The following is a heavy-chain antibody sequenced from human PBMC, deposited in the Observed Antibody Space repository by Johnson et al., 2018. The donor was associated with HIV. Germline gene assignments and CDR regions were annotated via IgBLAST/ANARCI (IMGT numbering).Heavy chain of an antibody. Sequence: QVQLVESGGGVVQPGRSLRLSCAASGFTFSSYAMHWVRQAPGKGLEWVAVISYDGSNKYYADSVKGRFTISRDNSKNTLYLQMNSLRAEDTAVYYCAKDREWLVPTTLDAFDIWGQGTMVTVSS. J-gene: IGHJ3*02. D-gene: IGHD6-19*01. CDR3: AKDREWLVPTTLDAFDI. CDR1: GFTFSSYA. CDR2: ISYDGSNK. V-gene: IGHV3-30*18.